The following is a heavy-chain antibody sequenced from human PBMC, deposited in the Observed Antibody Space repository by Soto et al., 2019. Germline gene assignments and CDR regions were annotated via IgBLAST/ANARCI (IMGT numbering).Heavy chain of an antibody. D-gene: IGHD3-10*01. CDR3: ARVSRRGSAIDFDY. V-gene: IGHV1-8*01. Sequence: QVQLVQSGAELKKPGASVKVSCKASGYTFSNYDMNWVRQATGQGPEWIGWVNPNNGDTGYAQKCQGRVRLTTDISTTTAYMELTGLRSEDTAIYYCARVSRRGSAIDFDYWGQGTLITVSS. J-gene: IGHJ4*02. CDR1: GYTFSNYD. CDR2: VNPNNGDT.